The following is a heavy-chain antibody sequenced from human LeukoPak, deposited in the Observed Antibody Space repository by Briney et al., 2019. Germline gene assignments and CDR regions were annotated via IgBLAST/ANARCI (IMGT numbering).Heavy chain of an antibody. Sequence: SETPSLTLTVSGGSLSSSSYYLGWIPQPPGKGLEWIGTIYYSGSTYYNPSLKSRVTISVDTSKNQFSLKLSSVTAADTAVYYCARQGYCSSTSCYVHFDYWGQGTLVTVSS. CDR1: GGSLSSSSYY. J-gene: IGHJ4*02. CDR3: ARQGYCSSTSCYVHFDY. D-gene: IGHD2-2*01. CDR2: IYYSGST. V-gene: IGHV4-39*01.